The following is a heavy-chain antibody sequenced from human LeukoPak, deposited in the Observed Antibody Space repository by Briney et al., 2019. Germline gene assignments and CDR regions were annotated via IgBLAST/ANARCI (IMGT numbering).Heavy chain of an antibody. D-gene: IGHD6-19*01. J-gene: IGHJ4*02. CDR2: FDPEDGET. Sequence: ASVKVSCKASGYTFTSYYMHWVRQAPGKGLEWMGGFDPEDGETIYAQKFQGRVTMTEDTSTDTAYMELSSLRSEDTAVYYCATDLGFIAVAGKGYWGQGTLVTVSS. V-gene: IGHV1-24*01. CDR3: ATDLGFIAVAGKGY. CDR1: GYTFTSYY.